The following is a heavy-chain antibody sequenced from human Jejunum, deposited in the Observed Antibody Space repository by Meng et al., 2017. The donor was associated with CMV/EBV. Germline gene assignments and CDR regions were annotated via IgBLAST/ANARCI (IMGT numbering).Heavy chain of an antibody. D-gene: IGHD3-16*01. CDR1: GGPISGYY. CDR2: FHPGGTT. Sequence: GPVLVRPWETLPLTCGCSGGPISGYYWSWVRQPAGKRLEWIGRFHPGGTTNTNPSLENRITVSVASSKNQFFLKLTSVTAADTAIYYCARECVGEAYDCQWNYWFDPWGRGTLVTVSS. J-gene: IGHJ5*02. CDR3: ARECVGEAYDCQWNYWFDP. V-gene: IGHV4-4*07.